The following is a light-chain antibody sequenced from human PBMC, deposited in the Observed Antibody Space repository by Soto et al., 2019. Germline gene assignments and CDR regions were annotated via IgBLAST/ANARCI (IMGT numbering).Light chain of an antibody. CDR2: DAS. Sequence: EIVLTQSPGTLSLSPGERATLSCRASQSVSSSYLAWYQQKPGQAPRLLIYDASNRPTGIPARFSGSGSGTGFTLTISSLEPEDSAVYFCQQRSNWPTWTFGQGTKVDIK. CDR3: QQRSNWPTWT. V-gene: IGKV3D-20*02. J-gene: IGKJ1*01. CDR1: QSVSSSY.